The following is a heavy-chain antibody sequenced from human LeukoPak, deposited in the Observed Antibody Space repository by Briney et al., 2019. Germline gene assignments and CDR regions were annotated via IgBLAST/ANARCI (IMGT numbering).Heavy chain of an antibody. CDR1: GGSFSGYY. D-gene: IGHD3-3*01. CDR3: ARITYYDFWSGYYRYYYYMDV. J-gene: IGHJ6*03. CDR2: FNHSGST. V-gene: IGHV4-34*01. Sequence: SETLSLTCAVYGGSFSGYYWSWIRQPPGKGLEWIGEFNHSGSTNYNPSLKSRVTISVDTSNNQFSLKLSSVTAADTAVYYCARITYYDFWSGYYRYYYYMDVWGKGTTVTVS.